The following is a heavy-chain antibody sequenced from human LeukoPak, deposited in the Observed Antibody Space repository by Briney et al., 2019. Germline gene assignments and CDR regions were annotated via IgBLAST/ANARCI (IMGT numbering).Heavy chain of an antibody. D-gene: IGHD4-11*01. CDR3: ARHKALHKGDAFDI. J-gene: IGHJ3*02. V-gene: IGHV4-4*02. Sequence: SGTLSLTCGVSGGSISSTNWWTWVRQPPGKGLEWIGEVDLLGRTNYNPSLKSRVAISVDKSENQFSLRLSSVTTADTGVYYCARHKALHKGDAFDIWGQGTMVTVSS. CDR1: GGSISSTNW. CDR2: VDLLGRT.